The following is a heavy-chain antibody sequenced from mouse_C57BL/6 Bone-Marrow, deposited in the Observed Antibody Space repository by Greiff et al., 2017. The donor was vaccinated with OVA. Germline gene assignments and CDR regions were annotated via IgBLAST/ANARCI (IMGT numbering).Heavy chain of an antibody. CDR3: ARLYYFDY. CDR2: ISNGGGST. V-gene: IGHV5-12*01. J-gene: IGHJ2*01. Sequence: EVQRVESGGGLVQPGGSLKLSCAASGFTFSDYYMYWVRQTPEKRLEWVAYISNGGGSTYYPDTVKGRFTISRDNAKNTLYLQMSRLKSEDTAMYYCARLYYFDYWGQGTTLTVSS. CDR1: GFTFSDYY.